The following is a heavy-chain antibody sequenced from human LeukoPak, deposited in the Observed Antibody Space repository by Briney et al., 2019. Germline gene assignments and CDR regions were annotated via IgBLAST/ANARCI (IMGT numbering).Heavy chain of an antibody. Sequence: ASVKVSCKASGYTFTSYAIHWVRQAPGQRLEWMGWINAGNGNTKYSQKFHDRVTITKDTSASTGYMELNSLSSEDTAAYYCARVPLHDDSRHYYPHWGRGTPVTVSS. CDR2: INAGNGNT. V-gene: IGHV1-3*01. J-gene: IGHJ1*01. CDR1: GYTFTSYA. D-gene: IGHD3-22*01. CDR3: ARVPLHDDSRHYYPH.